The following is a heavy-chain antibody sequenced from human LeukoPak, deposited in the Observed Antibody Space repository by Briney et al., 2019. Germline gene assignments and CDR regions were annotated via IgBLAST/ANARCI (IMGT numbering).Heavy chain of an antibody. D-gene: IGHD2-2*02. V-gene: IGHV3-30*02. J-gene: IGHJ5*02. Sequence: PGGSLRLSCAASGFTFSTYGMQWVRQAPGKGLGWPSLIWLDGSSKHYADSVKGRFIISRDNSKSTLYLEMNSLRPEDTGVYYCAKDLPPTIMIAWGQGTLVTVSS. CDR1: GFTFSTYG. CDR2: IWLDGSSK. CDR3: AKDLPPTIMIA.